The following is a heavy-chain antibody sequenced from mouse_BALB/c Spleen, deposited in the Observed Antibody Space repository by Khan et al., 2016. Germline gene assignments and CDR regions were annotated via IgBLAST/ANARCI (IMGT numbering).Heavy chain of an antibody. CDR2: INTHSGVP. J-gene: IGHJ4*01. CDR3: ARGGAAYYGNDGGAMEY. Sequence: QIQLVQSGPELKKPGETVRISCKASGYTFTTAGIQWVQKMPGKGLKWIGWINTHSGVPKYAEDFKGRFAFSLEISVNTAYLQITNLKNEDTAIYFCARGGAAYYGNDGGAMEYWGQGTSVTVSS. D-gene: IGHD2-9*01. V-gene: IGHV9-4*02. CDR1: GYTFTTAG.